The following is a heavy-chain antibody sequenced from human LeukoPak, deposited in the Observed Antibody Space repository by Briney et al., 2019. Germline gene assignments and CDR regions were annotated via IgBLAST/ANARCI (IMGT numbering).Heavy chain of an antibody. J-gene: IGHJ4*02. CDR1: GFMLSNHW. CDR2: IKQDGSET. Sequence: GGSLRLSCAASGFMLSNHWMTWVRQAPGKGLEWVANIKQDGSETYYMDYVKGRFTISRDNAKNSLHLQMDSLRAEDTAVYYCARDQSIHPYPEVILDFWGQGALVTVSS. CDR3: ARDQSIHPYPEVILDF. D-gene: IGHD3-10*01. V-gene: IGHV3-7*01.